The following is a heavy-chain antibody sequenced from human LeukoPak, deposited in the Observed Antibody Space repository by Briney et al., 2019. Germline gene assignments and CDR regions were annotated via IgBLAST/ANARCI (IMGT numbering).Heavy chain of an antibody. V-gene: IGHV3-9*01. CDR1: GFTFDDYA. D-gene: IGHD1-26*01. CDR3: AKDVGATPVALGDAFEI. J-gene: IGHJ3*02. CDR2: ISWNSGSI. Sequence: GGSLRLSCAASGFTFDDYAMHWVRQAPGKGLEWVSGISWNSGSIGYADSVKGRFTISRDNAKNSLYLQMNSLRAEDTALYYCAKDVGATPVALGDAFEIWGQGTMVTVSS.